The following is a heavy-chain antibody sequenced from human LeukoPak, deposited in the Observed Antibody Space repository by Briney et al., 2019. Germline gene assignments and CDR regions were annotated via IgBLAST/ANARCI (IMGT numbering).Heavy chain of an antibody. CDR1: GFTFSSYA. Sequence: GRSLRLSCAASGFTFSSYAMHWVRQAPGKGLEWVAVISYDGSNKYYADSVKGRFTISRDNSKNTLYLQMNSLRAEDTAVYYCASPPDGSLEFWGQGTLVTVSS. D-gene: IGHD5-24*01. V-gene: IGHV3-30*04. J-gene: IGHJ4*02. CDR2: ISYDGSNK. CDR3: ASPPDGSLEF.